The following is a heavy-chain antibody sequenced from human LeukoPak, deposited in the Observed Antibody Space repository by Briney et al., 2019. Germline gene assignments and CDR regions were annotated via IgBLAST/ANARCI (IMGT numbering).Heavy chain of an antibody. CDR1: GFTFSSYA. CDR3: ARDLAWDAFDI. CDR2: IHSSSGSI. Sequence: GGSLRLSCAASGFTFSSYAMNWVRQAPGKGLEWVSSIHSSSGSIYYADSLKGRFTISRDNAKNSLYLQMNSLRAEDTAVYYCARDLAWDAFDIWGQGTMVTVSS. J-gene: IGHJ3*02. V-gene: IGHV3-21*01.